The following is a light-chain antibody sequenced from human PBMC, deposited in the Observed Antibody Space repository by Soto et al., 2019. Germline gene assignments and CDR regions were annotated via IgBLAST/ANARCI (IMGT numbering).Light chain of an antibody. J-gene: IGLJ1*01. CDR3: AAWDDSLNGYYV. CDR2: YYSDSDK. CDR1: SDINVGSYN. Sequence: QPVLAQPPSSSASPGESARLTCTLPSDINVGSYNIYWYQQKPGSPPRYLLYYYSDSDKGQGSGVPSRFSGSKDASANTGVLLISGLQSEDEADYYCAAWDDSLNGYYVFGTGTKVTVL. V-gene: IGLV5-37*01.